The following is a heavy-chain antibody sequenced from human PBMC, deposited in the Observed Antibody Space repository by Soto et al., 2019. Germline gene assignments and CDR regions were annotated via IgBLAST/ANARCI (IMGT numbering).Heavy chain of an antibody. V-gene: IGHV4-34*01. J-gene: IGHJ1*01. D-gene: IGHD5-12*01. CDR3: GTSEEMAAIILN. Sequence: SETLSLTCAVYGGSFSGYYWSWIRQPPGKGLEWIGEINHSGSTNYNLSLKSRVTISVDTSKNQFSLKLSSVTAADTAVYYCGTSEEMAAIILNWGQGSLVTVSS. CDR1: GGSFSGYY. CDR2: INHSGST.